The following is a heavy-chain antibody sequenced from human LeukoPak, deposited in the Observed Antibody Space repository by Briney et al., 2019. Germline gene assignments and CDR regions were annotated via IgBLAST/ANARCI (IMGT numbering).Heavy chain of an antibody. Sequence: GGSLILSCAASGFTVTNNYMSWVRQAPGKGLEWVSVIYAGGTTSYADSVKGRFTISRDSSKNTLYLQMNSLRAEDTAVYYCAREGYASGTRYGMDVWGQGTTVTVSS. D-gene: IGHD3-10*01. CDR1: GFTVTNNY. CDR3: AREGYASGTRYGMDV. CDR2: IYAGGTT. V-gene: IGHV3-66*01. J-gene: IGHJ6*02.